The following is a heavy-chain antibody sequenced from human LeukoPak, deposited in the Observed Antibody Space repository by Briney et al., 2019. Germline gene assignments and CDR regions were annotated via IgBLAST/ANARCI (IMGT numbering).Heavy chain of an antibody. J-gene: IGHJ6*03. Sequence: SETLSLTCTVSGGSISSSSYYWGWIRQPPGEGLEWIGSIYYSGSTYYNPSLKSRVIISVDTSKNQFSLKLSSVTAADTAVYYCASLGYCSSTSCYNYMDVWGKGTTVTVSS. CDR3: ASLGYCSSTSCYNYMDV. CDR1: GGSISSSSYY. V-gene: IGHV4-39*01. CDR2: IYYSGST. D-gene: IGHD2-2*02.